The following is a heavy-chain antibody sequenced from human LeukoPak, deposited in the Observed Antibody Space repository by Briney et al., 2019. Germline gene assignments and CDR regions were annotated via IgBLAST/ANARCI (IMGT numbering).Heavy chain of an antibody. Sequence: PGGSLRLSCAASGNYWMHWVRQAPGKGLLWVSHINSDGSWTTYADSVKGRFTISKDNAKNTVYLQMNNLRAEDTAVYYCARDKYPGSGSYYIFDYWGQGTLVTVSS. V-gene: IGHV3-74*01. CDR1: GNYW. CDR2: INSDGSWT. CDR3: ARDKYPGSGSYYIFDY. J-gene: IGHJ4*02. D-gene: IGHD1-26*01.